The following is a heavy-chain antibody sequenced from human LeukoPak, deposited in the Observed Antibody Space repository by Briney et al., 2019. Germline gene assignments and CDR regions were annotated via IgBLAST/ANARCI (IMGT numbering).Heavy chain of an antibody. Sequence: GGSLRLSCAASGFTFSSYSMNWVRQAPGKGLEWVSSISSSSSYIYYADSVKGRFTISRDNAKNSLYLQMNSLRAEDTAVYYCARDLSSLLSLNGHDAFDIWGQGTMVTVSS. J-gene: IGHJ3*02. CDR2: ISSSSSYI. V-gene: IGHV3-21*01. CDR1: GFTFSSYS. CDR3: ARDLSSLLSLNGHDAFDI. D-gene: IGHD2-8*02.